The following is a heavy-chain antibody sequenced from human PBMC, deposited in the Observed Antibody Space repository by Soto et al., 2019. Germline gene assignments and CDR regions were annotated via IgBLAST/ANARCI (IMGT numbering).Heavy chain of an antibody. CDR3: ARGAGYCSGDCRNDYYYAMDV. CDR2: INVGTGNT. Sequence: ASVKVSCKASGYIFTNYAIHWVRQAPGQRLEWVGWINVGTGNTKYSQNFQGRVTITRDTSATTAYMELSSLRSEDTAVYYCARGAGYCSGDCRNDYYYAMDVWGQGTTVTVSS. D-gene: IGHD2-21*02. V-gene: IGHV1-3*01. J-gene: IGHJ6*02. CDR1: GYIFTNYA.